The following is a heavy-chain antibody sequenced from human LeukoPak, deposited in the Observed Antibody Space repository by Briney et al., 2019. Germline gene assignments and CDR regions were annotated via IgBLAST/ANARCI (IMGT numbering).Heavy chain of an antibody. CDR3: ARYCSGGSCRGYYFDY. J-gene: IGHJ4*02. Sequence: PSETLSLTCTVSGGAISSGSYYWSWIRQPPGTGLEWIGYIYYSGSTNYNPSLKSRVTISVDTSKNQCSLKLSSVTAADTAVYYCARYCSGGSCRGYYFDYWGQGTLVTVSS. V-gene: IGHV4-61*01. D-gene: IGHD2-15*01. CDR1: GGAISSGSYY. CDR2: IYYSGST.